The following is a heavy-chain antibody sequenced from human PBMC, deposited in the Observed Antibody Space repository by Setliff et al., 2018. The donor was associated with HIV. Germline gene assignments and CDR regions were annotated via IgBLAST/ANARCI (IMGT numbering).Heavy chain of an antibody. D-gene: IGHD3-22*01. Sequence: SSETLSLTCTVAGGSISSSSYYWGWIRQPPGKGLEWIGNIYYSGSTYYNPSLKSRVTISVDTSENQFSRRLNSVTAADTAVYYCARYRYYYDSSGYGRWFDPGGQGTLVTVSS. J-gene: IGHJ5*02. V-gene: IGHV4-39*01. CDR3: ARYRYYYDSSGYGRWFDP. CDR1: GGSISSSSYY. CDR2: IYYSGST.